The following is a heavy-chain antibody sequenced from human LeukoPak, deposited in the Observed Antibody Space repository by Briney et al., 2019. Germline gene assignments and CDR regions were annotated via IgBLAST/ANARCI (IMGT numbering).Heavy chain of an antibody. J-gene: IGHJ6*03. CDR3: ARALVPADLYYYYMDV. D-gene: IGHD2-2*01. Sequence: SETLSLTCTVSGGSISSGGYYWSWIRQHPGKGLEWIGYIYYSGSTYYNPSLKSRVTISVDTSKNQFSLKLSSVTAADTAVYYCARALVPADLYYYYMDVWGKGTTVTVSS. V-gene: IGHV4-31*03. CDR1: GGSISSGGYY. CDR2: IYYSGST.